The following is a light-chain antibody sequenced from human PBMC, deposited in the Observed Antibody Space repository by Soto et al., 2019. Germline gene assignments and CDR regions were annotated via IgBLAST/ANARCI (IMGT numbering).Light chain of an antibody. V-gene: IGKV1-5*01. CDR3: QHYNSYSEA. CDR1: QSIATW. Sequence: DIQMTQSPSTLSASVGDRVTITCRASQSIATWLAWYQQKPGRAPELLIYDASTVKSGVPTRFSGSGSGTEFTLTISSLQPDYFATYYWQHYNSYSEAFGQGTKVDI. J-gene: IGKJ1*01. CDR2: DAS.